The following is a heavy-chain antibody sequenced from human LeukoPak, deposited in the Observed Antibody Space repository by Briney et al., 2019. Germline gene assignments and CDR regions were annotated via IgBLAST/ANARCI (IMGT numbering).Heavy chain of an antibody. J-gene: IGHJ3*02. CDR2: IYYSGST. CDR3: ARGTTMILDAFDI. CDR1: GGSISSSSNY. V-gene: IGHV4-39*07. Sequence: PSETLSLTCTVSGGSISSSSNYWGWIRQPPGRGLEWIVSIYYSGSTYYNPSLKTRVTISVDMSKNQFSLNPSSVTAADTAVYYCARGTTMILDAFDIWGQGTMVTVSS. D-gene: IGHD3-22*01.